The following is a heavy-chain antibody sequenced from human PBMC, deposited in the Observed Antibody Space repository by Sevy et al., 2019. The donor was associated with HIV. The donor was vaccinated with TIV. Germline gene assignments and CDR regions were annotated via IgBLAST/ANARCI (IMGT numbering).Heavy chain of an antibody. CDR1: GVTFSNYA. D-gene: IGHD3-22*01. CDR2: ITGSGGTT. J-gene: IGHJ2*01. V-gene: IGHV3-23*01. CDR3: AKSGTLIVVVTPSWYFDL. Sequence: GGSLRLSCAASGVTFSNYAMNWVRQAPGKGLEWVSTITGSGGTTYYADSVKGRFTISRDNSKNTLYLQINSLRAEDTAVYYCAKSGTLIVVVTPSWYFDLWGRGTLVTVSS.